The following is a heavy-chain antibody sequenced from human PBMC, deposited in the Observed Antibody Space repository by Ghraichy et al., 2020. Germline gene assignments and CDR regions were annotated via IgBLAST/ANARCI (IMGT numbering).Heavy chain of an antibody. Sequence: TLSLTCAVYGGSFSGYYWSWIRQPPGKGLEWIGEINHSGSTNYNPSLKSRVTISVDTSKNQFSLKLSSVTAADTAVYYCASFNPDYYDSSGTRAPFDPWGQGTLVTVSS. CDR2: INHSGST. D-gene: IGHD3-22*01. V-gene: IGHV4-34*01. CDR3: ASFNPDYYDSSGTRAPFDP. J-gene: IGHJ5*02. CDR1: GGSFSGYY.